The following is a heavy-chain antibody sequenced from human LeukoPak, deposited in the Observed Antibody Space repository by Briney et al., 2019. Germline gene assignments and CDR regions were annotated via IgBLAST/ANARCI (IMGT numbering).Heavy chain of an antibody. V-gene: IGHV4-59*01. D-gene: IGHD3-10*01. CDR1: GGSISSYY. J-gene: IGHJ4*02. CDR3: ARGGFREFDS. CDR2: IYYSGST. Sequence: SETLSLTCTVSGGSISSYYWSWIRQPPGKGLEWIGYIYYSGSTNYNPSLKGRVTISVDTSKNQFSLKLSSVTAADTAVYYCARGGFREFDSWGQGTLVIVSS.